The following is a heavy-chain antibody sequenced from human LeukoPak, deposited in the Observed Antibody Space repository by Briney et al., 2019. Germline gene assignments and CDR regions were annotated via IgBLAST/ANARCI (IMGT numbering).Heavy chain of an antibody. J-gene: IGHJ4*02. CDR1: EFTFTTYW. Sequence: PGGSLRLSCEASEFTFTTYWIHWVRQGPGKGLVWVSRIKYDGSTSNYADSVKGRFTISRDNAKNTVYLQMNSLRAEDTAVYYCALNPDYYGSGSFDYWGQGTLVTVSS. CDR3: ALNPDYYGSGSFDY. V-gene: IGHV3-74*01. D-gene: IGHD3-10*01. CDR2: IKYDGSTS.